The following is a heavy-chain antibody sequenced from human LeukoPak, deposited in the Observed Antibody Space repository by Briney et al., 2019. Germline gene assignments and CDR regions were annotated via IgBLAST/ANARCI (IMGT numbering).Heavy chain of an antibody. CDR2: IYTSGST. Sequence: PSETLSLTCTVSGGSISSGSYYWSWIRQPAGKGLEWIGRIYTSGSTNYNPSLKSRVTISVDTSKNQFSLKLSSVTGADTAVYYCATGVNSGGVDAFDIWGQGTMVTVSS. D-gene: IGHD4-23*01. V-gene: IGHV4-61*02. J-gene: IGHJ3*02. CDR1: GGSISSGSYY. CDR3: ATGVNSGGVDAFDI.